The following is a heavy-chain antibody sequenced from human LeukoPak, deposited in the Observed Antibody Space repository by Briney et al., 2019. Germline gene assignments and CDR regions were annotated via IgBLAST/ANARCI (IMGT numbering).Heavy chain of an antibody. Sequence: ASVKVSCKASGYTFTGYYMHWVRQAPGQGLEWMGWINPNGGGTNYAQKFQGRVTMTTDTSTSTAYMELRSLRSDDTAVYYCARGGIGYYFDYWGQGTLVTVSS. CDR2: INPNGGGT. J-gene: IGHJ4*02. D-gene: IGHD3-10*01. CDR1: GYTFTGYY. CDR3: ARGGIGYYFDY. V-gene: IGHV1-2*02.